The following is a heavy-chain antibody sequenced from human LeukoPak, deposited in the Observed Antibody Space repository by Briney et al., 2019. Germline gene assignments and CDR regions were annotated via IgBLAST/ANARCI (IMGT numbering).Heavy chain of an antibody. D-gene: IGHD3-10*01. Sequence: GGSLRLSCVASGLTFSSYSMNWVRQAPGKGLEWVSYISSSSSTIYYADSVKGRFTISRDNAKNSLYLQMNSLRDEDTAVYYCAKDHYVSGRYDAFDIWGQGTMVTVSS. CDR1: GLTFSSYS. CDR3: AKDHYVSGRYDAFDI. CDR2: ISSSSSTI. J-gene: IGHJ3*02. V-gene: IGHV3-48*02.